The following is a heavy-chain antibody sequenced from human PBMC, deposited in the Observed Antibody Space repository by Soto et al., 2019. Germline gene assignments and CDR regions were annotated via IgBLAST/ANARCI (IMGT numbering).Heavy chain of an antibody. CDR3: ARDPDYGDYWGYFFDS. Sequence: QVQLVQSGAEVKKPGASVKVSCKTSGYTFAAYYIHWIRQAPGQGLEWMGWINPTSGGTVYAQNCQDRVTMTRDTSSSTAYMELRRLNSDDTAVYYCARDPDYGDYWGYFFDSWGQGNPVTVPS. CDR2: INPTSGGT. CDR1: GYTFAAYY. V-gene: IGHV1-2*02. J-gene: IGHJ4*02. D-gene: IGHD4-17*01.